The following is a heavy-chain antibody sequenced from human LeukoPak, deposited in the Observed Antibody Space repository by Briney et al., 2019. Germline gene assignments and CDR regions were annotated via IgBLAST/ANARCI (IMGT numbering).Heavy chain of an antibody. J-gene: IGHJ3*02. V-gene: IGHV1-46*01. CDR1: GYTFTSNY. D-gene: IGHD3-22*01. Sequence: ASVKVSCKAFGYTFTSNYMHWVRQAPGQGPEWMGVISPSGGSTTYAQKFQGRVTLTRDMSTSTDYLELSSLRSEDTAVYYCARETYYYDSSGRYPAFDIWGQGTMVTVSS. CDR2: ISPSGGST. CDR3: ARETYYYDSSGRYPAFDI.